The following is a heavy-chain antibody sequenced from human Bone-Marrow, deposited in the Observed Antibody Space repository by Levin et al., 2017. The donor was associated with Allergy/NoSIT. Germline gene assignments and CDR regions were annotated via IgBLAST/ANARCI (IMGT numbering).Heavy chain of an antibody. Sequence: SQTLSLTCTVSGGSIRSSYWSWIRQPPGKGLEWIGYIYYSGSTNYNPSLKSRVIISVDTSKNQFSLKLSSVTAADTAVYHCARSDSWGAGTYTHFDAFDIWGQGTMVTVSS. CDR2: IYYSGST. V-gene: IGHV4-59*01. J-gene: IGHJ3*02. CDR1: GGSIRSSY. CDR3: ARSDSWGAGTYTHFDAFDI. D-gene: IGHD3-10*01.